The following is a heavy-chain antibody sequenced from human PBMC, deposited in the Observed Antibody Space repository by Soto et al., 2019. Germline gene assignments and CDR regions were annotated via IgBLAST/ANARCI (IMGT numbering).Heavy chain of an antibody. J-gene: IGHJ6*02. CDR2: IYYSGST. CDR1: GGSVSSGSYY. V-gene: IGHV4-61*01. D-gene: IGHD4-17*01. CDR3: ARTPLYGDYGQGYYGMDV. Sequence: QVQLQESGPGLVKPSETLSLTCTVSGGSVSSGSYYWSWIRQPPGKGLEWIGYIYYSGSTNYNPSLKSRVTISVDTSKNQFSLKLSSVTAADTAVYYCARTPLYGDYGQGYYGMDVWGQGTTVTVSS.